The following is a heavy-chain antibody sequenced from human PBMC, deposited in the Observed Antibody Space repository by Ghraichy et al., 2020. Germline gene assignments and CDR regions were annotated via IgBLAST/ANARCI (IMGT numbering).Heavy chain of an antibody. Sequence: GESLNISCVGSGITLSNFVMNWVRQSPGKGLEWISYMTNRGSRVFYADSVKGRFTISRDIAQNSMSLQMNSLRDEDTAVYYCARASMVVRFYYYDGMDVWGQGTTVTVSS. J-gene: IGHJ6*02. D-gene: IGHD4-23*01. CDR1: GITLSNFV. CDR2: MTNRGSRV. CDR3: ARASMVVRFYYYDGMDV. V-gene: IGHV3-48*02.